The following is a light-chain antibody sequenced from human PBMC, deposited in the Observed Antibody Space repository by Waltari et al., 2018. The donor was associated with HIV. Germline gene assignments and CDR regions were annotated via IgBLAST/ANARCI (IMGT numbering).Light chain of an antibody. CDR2: GNS. V-gene: IGLV1-40*01. J-gene: IGLJ2*01. CDR1: SSNIGAGMV. Sequence: QSVLTQPPSVSGAPGQRVTISCPGSSSNIGAGMVLPWYQQLPGTAPKPPIYGNSNRPSGVPDRFSGSKSGTSASLAITGLQAEDEADYYCQSYDSSLSGSVFGGGTKLTVL. CDR3: QSYDSSLSGSV.